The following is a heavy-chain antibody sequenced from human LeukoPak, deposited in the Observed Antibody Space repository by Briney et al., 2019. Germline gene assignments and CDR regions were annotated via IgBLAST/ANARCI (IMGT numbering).Heavy chain of an antibody. CDR3: VKDLDGITMVREDYYGMDV. V-gene: IGHV3-23*01. Sequence: GGSLRLSCAASGFTFSSYAMSWVRQAPGKGLEWVSAISGSGGSTYYADSVKGRFTISRDNSKNTLYLQMNSLRAEDTAVYYCVKDLDGITMVREDYYGMDVWGQGTTVTVSS. D-gene: IGHD3-10*01. J-gene: IGHJ6*02. CDR2: ISGSGGST. CDR1: GFTFSSYA.